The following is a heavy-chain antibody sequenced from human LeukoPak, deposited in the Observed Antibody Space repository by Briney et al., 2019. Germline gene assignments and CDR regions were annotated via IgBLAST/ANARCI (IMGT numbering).Heavy chain of an antibody. Sequence: GGSLRLSCAASGFTFSSYSMNWVRQAPGKGLEWVSYISSSSSTIYYADSVKGRFTISRDNSKSTLYLQMNSLRADDTAIYYCARDFLWLVDYWGQGTLVTVSS. CDR1: GFTFSSYS. J-gene: IGHJ4*02. V-gene: IGHV3-48*01. D-gene: IGHD6-19*01. CDR2: ISSSSSTI. CDR3: ARDFLWLVDY.